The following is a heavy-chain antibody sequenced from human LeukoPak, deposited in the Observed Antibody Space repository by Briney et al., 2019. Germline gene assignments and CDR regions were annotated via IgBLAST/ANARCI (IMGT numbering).Heavy chain of an antibody. V-gene: IGHV3-23*01. CDR2: ISDSGDST. J-gene: IGHJ4*02. D-gene: IGHD3-10*01. CDR3: AKDRVVRGLMGALDY. CDR1: GFTFSSYA. Sequence: GGSLRLSCAASGFTFSSYAMSWVRQAPGKGLEWVSTISDSGDSTYYADSVKGRFTISRDNSKKTLYLQMNSLRAEDTAVYYCAKDRVVRGLMGALDYWGQGTLVTVSS.